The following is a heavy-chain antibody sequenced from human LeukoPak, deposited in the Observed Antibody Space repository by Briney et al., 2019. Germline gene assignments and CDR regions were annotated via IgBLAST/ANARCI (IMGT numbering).Heavy chain of an antibody. Sequence: GGSLRLSCAASGFTFTNAWMSWARQAPGKGLEWVGRIKSKGDGETTDTAAPVKGRFTMSRDDSKATLYLQMNSLKAEDTAVYYCTTDLGLTMIRGVIVNWGQGALVTVSS. CDR2: IKSKGDGETT. J-gene: IGHJ4*02. V-gene: IGHV3-15*01. CDR3: TTDLGLTMIRGVIVN. CDR1: GFTFTNAW. D-gene: IGHD3-10*01.